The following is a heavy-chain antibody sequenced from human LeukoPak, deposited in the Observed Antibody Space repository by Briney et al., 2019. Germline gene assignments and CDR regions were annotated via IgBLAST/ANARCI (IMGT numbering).Heavy chain of an antibody. CDR2: IYYSGST. CDR1: GGSFSGYY. CDR3: ARRGYYDSSGYPEIAPFDY. V-gene: IGHV4-39*01. D-gene: IGHD3-22*01. Sequence: PSKTLSLTCAVYGGSFSGYYWGWIRQPPGKGLEWIGSIYYSGSTYYNPSLKSRVTISVDTSKNQFSLKLSSVTAADTAVYYCARRGYYDSSGYPEIAPFDYWGQGTLVTVSS. J-gene: IGHJ4*02.